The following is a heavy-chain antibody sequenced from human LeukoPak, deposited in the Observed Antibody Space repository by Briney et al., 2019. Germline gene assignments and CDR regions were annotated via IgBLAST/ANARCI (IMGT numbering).Heavy chain of an antibody. Sequence: GGSLRLSCAASGFTVSSNYMSWVRQAPGKGLEWVSVIYSGGSTYYADSVKGRFTISRDRSKNTLYLQLHSLRAEDTAVYYCAKDKISGDGYVVFDHWGQGTLVTVSS. D-gene: IGHD5-24*01. V-gene: IGHV3-53*01. CDR2: IYSGGST. CDR1: GFTVSSNY. J-gene: IGHJ4*02. CDR3: AKDKISGDGYVVFDH.